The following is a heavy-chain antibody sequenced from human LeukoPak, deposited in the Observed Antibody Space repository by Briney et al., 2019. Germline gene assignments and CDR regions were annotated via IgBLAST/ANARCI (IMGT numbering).Heavy chain of an antibody. CDR3: ARDMVPAAIDVVRFDP. V-gene: IGHV1-69*04. CDR1: GGTFSSYT. J-gene: IGHJ5*02. CDR2: IIPTLGIA. Sequence: ASVKVSCKASGGTFSSYTISWVRQAPGQGIEWMGRIIPTLGIANYTQKFQGRVTITAEKSTSTAYMELSSLGSEYTAVYYSARDMVPAAIDVVRFDPWGQGTLVTVAS. D-gene: IGHD2-2*02.